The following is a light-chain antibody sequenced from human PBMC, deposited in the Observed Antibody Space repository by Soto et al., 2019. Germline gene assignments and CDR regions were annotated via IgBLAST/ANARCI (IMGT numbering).Light chain of an antibody. CDR3: QQYNSHPYT. CDR1: QSIHTW. J-gene: IGKJ2*01. Sequence: DFQMTQSPSTLSASVGDSVTITCRASQSIHTWLAWYQQKPGRTPKLLIYKASVLESGVPSRFSGSGSGTEFTLTINSLPPDAFATYYCQQYNSHPYTFGRGTKLQIK. CDR2: KAS. V-gene: IGKV1-5*03.